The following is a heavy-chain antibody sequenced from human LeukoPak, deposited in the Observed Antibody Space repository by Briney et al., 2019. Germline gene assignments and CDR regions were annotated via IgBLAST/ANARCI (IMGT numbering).Heavy chain of an antibody. J-gene: IGHJ4*02. D-gene: IGHD2-21*01. Sequence: GGSLRLSCAASGFTFSSYWMSWVRHGPGRGLEWVAHIKHDGSEKYYVDSVEGRFTISRDNAKNSLYLQMNSLRAEDTAVYYCATAIRGPTGSWGQGTLVTVSS. CDR2: IKHDGSEK. CDR3: ATAIRGPTGS. CDR1: GFTFSSYW. V-gene: IGHV3-7*02.